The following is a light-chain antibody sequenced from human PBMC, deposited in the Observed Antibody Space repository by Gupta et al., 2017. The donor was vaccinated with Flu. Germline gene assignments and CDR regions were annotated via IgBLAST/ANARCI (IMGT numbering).Light chain of an antibody. CDR1: QGISSY. J-gene: IGKJ1*01. CDR2: AAS. V-gene: IGKV1-8*01. CDR3: QQDDSYPWT. Sequence: PSSFSASTGDRVTITCRASQGISSYLAWYQQKPGKAPKLLIYAASTLQSGVPSRFSGSGSGTDFTLTISCLQSEDFATYYCQQDDSYPWTFGQGTKVEIK.